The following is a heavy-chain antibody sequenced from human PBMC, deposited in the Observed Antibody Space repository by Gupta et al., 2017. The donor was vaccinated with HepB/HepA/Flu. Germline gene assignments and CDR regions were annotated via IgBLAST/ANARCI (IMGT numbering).Heavy chain of an antibody. CDR2: IYGNTGAT. Sequence: QVQLVQSGAEVKNPGASVKVSCKASGYTFTEYYLHWVRQAPGQGLEWMGWIYGNTGATRYAQPFQDRVTMTRDTSITTSHLEMTSLTSDDAAVYYCARDAVRAGVSGSWFDSWGQGTLVSVSS. J-gene: IGHJ5*01. D-gene: IGHD2-8*01. V-gene: IGHV1-2*02. CDR3: ARDAVRAGVSGSWFDS. CDR1: GYTFTEYY.